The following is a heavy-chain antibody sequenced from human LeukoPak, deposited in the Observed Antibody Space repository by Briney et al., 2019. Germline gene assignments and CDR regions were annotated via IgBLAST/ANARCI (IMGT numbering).Heavy chain of an antibody. D-gene: IGHD3-22*01. CDR2: IVLGSGNT. Sequence: GASVKVSCKASGFTFTSSAVQWVRQARGQRLEWIGWIVLGSGNTNYAQKFQERVTITRDMSTSTAYMELSNLRSEDTAVYYCAASPDYYDSSGYSYYFDYRGQGTLVTVSS. V-gene: IGHV1-58*01. J-gene: IGHJ4*02. CDR1: GFTFTSSA. CDR3: AASPDYYDSSGYSYYFDY.